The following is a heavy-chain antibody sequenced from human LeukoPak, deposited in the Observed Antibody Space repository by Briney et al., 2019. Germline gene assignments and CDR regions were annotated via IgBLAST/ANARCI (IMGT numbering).Heavy chain of an antibody. Sequence: ASVKVSCKAFGYTFTGYYVHWVRQAPGQGLEWMGWISAYNGNTNYAQKLQGRVTMTTDTSTSTAYMELRSLRSDDTAVYYCARVRTIFGVVDYWGQGTLVTVSS. V-gene: IGHV1-18*04. CDR1: GYTFTGYY. D-gene: IGHD3-3*01. CDR2: ISAYNGNT. CDR3: ARVRTIFGVVDY. J-gene: IGHJ4*02.